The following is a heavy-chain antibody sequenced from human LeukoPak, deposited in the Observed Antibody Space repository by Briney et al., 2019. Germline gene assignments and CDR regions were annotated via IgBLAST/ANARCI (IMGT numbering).Heavy chain of an antibody. CDR1: GFTVSSNY. Sequence: GGSLRLSCAASGFTVSSNYMSWVRQAPGKGLEWVSIIYSGGSTYYADSVKGRFTISRDNAKNSLYLQMNSLRDEDTAVYYCARASEYCDILTGSKWAFDIWGQGTMVTVSS. J-gene: IGHJ3*02. D-gene: IGHD3-9*01. V-gene: IGHV3-53*01. CDR2: IYSGGST. CDR3: ARASEYCDILTGSKWAFDI.